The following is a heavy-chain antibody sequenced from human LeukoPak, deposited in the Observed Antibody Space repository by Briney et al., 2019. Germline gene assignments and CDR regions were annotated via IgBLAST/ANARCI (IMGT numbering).Heavy chain of an antibody. V-gene: IGHV3-48*03. D-gene: IGHD3-9*01. CDR3: ARDGYYILTGYYPFDY. CDR1: GFTFSSYE. CDR2: ISSSGSTI. J-gene: IGHJ4*02. Sequence: GGSLRLSCAASGFTFSSYEMNWVRQAPGKGLEWVSYISSSGSTIYYADSVKGRFTISRDNAKNSLYLQMNSLRAEDTAVYYCARDGYYILTGYYPFDYWGQGTLVTVSS.